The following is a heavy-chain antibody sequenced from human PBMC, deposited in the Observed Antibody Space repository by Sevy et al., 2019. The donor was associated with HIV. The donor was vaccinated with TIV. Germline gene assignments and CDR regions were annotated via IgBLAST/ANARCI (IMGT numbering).Heavy chain of an antibody. CDR1: VFTFSSYA. V-gene: IGHV3-23*01. CDR2: ISGSGGST. Sequence: GGSLRLSCAASVFTFSSYAMSWVRQAPGKGLEWVSAISGSGGSTYYADSVKGRFTISRDNSKNTLYLQMNSLRAEDTAVYYCAKFPTTYYYDSSGPDHDAFDIWGQGTMVTVSS. J-gene: IGHJ3*02. CDR3: AKFPTTYYYDSSGPDHDAFDI. D-gene: IGHD3-22*01.